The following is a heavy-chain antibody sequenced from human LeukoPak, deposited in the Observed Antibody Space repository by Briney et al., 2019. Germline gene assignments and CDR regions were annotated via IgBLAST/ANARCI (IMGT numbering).Heavy chain of an antibody. CDR3: ARGQVYGDYFDY. CDR1: GGSVSSTLYY. CDR2: LYYSGST. V-gene: IGHV4-61*01. Sequence: SETLSLTCTVSGGSVSSTLYYWTWLRQPPGTGLEWIGYLYYSGSTNYNSSLKSRVTISVDTSKNQFSLKMSSVTAADTAVYYCARGQVYGDYFDYWGQGTLVTVSS. J-gene: IGHJ4*02. D-gene: IGHD4-17*01.